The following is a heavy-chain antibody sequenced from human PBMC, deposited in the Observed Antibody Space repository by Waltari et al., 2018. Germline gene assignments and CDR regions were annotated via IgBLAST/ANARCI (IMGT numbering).Heavy chain of an antibody. CDR3: GRIAFGDEGGYFQY. CDR1: GDSISTNYN. CDR2: IQDRGST. J-gene: IGHJ1*01. V-gene: IGHV4-39*01. Sequence: QLQLQESGPGLVKPSETLSLTCTVSGDSISTNYNWGWIRQPRGKGLEWMGNIQDRGSTIYNPSLESRVSISLDTWKNQFSLRLSSVGAADTAVYFCGRIAFGDEGGYFQYWGQGTLVTVSS. D-gene: IGHD4-17*01.